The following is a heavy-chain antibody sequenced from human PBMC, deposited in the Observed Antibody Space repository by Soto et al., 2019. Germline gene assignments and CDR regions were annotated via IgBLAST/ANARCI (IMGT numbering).Heavy chain of an antibody. V-gene: IGHV1-69*12. D-gene: IGHD1-26*01. CDR1: GGTFSSYA. J-gene: IGHJ4*02. CDR2: SIPFFDTA. Sequence: QVQLVQSGAEVKKPGSSVKVSCKASGGTFSSYAITWVRQAPGQGLEWMGGSIPFFDTANYVQKFQGRLTFTADESRSTAYMELSSLRSEDTAVYYCASFRFSGSYYFDYWGQGTLVTVSS. CDR3: ASFRFSGSYYFDY.